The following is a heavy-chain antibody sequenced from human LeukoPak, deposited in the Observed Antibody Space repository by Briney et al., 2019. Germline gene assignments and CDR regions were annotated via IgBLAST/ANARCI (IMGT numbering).Heavy chain of an antibody. CDR3: GRGHYYGMDV. J-gene: IGHJ6*02. Sequence: GGSLRLSCAASGFIFSSYWMHWVRQAPGKGLVWVSRINSDGSDTSSADSVKGRFTVSRDNAKNTLYLQMNSLRAEDTAVYYCGRGHYYGMDVWGQGTTVIVS. V-gene: IGHV3-74*01. CDR1: GFIFSSYW. CDR2: INSDGSDT.